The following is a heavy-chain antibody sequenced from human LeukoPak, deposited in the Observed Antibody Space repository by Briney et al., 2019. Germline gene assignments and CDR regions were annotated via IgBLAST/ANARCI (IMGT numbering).Heavy chain of an antibody. V-gene: IGHV3-7*01. CDR1: GFTINSYW. D-gene: IGHD1-26*01. CDR2: IKQEGSEK. J-gene: IGHJ4*02. Sequence: GGSLRLSCAASGFTINSYWMSWVRQAPGKGLEWVANIKQEGSEKNYVDSVKGRFTISRDNAKNSLFLQMNSLRADDTAVYYCARDLYSGSYYGDYWGQGTLVTVSS. CDR3: ARDLYSGSYYGDY.